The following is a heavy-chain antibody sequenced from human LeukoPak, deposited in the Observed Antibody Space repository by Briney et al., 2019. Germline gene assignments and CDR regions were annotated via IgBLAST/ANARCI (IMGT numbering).Heavy chain of an antibody. D-gene: IGHD3-22*01. CDR2: IYTSGST. V-gene: IGHV4-61*02. CDR1: GGSISSGSYY. Sequence: SQTLSLTCTVSGGSISSGSYYWSWIRQPAGKGLEWIGRIYTSGSTNYNPSLKSRVTISVDTSKNQFSLKLSSVTAADTAVYYCARDGDSTDTYDSSGYYFDYWGQGTLVTVSS. CDR3: ARDGDSTDTYDSSGYYFDY. J-gene: IGHJ4*02.